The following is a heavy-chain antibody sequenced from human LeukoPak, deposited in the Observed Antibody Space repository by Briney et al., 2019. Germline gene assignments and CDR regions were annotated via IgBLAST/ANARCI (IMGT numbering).Heavy chain of an antibody. J-gene: IGHJ5*02. CDR1: GYSFTSYW. V-gene: IGHV5-51*01. CDR2: IYPGDSDT. CDR3: ARLAAAGTIPSNWFDP. Sequence: GESLKISCKGSGYSFTSYWIGWVRQMPGKGLEWMGIIYPGDSDTRYSPSFQGQVTISADKSISTAYLQWSSLKASDTAMYYCARLAAAGTIPSNWFDPWGQGTLVTVSS. D-gene: IGHD6-13*01.